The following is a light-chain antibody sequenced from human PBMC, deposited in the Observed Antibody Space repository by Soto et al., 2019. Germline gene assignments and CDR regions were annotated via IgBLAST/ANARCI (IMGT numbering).Light chain of an antibody. Sequence: EIVLTQSPGTLSLSPGERATLSCRASQSVSSRYLAWYQQKPGQAPRLLIYAASSRATGIPDRFSGSGSGTDFTLTISRLEPQNFAVYSCLQDRPFGPRTKVDIK. J-gene: IGKJ3*01. CDR1: QSVSSRY. CDR3: LQDRP. V-gene: IGKV3-20*01. CDR2: AAS.